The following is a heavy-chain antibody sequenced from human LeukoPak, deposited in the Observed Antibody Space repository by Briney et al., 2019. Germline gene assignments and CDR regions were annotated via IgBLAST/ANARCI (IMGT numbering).Heavy chain of an antibody. Sequence: PSETLSLTCTVSGGSISSSSYYWGWIRQPPGKGLEWIGSIYYSGSTYYNPSLKSRVTISVDTSKNQFSLKLSSVTAADTAVYYCARHHIAAALDYWGQGTLVTVSS. V-gene: IGHV4-39*07. CDR2: IYYSGST. CDR3: ARHHIAAALDY. CDR1: GGSISSSSYY. D-gene: IGHD6-13*01. J-gene: IGHJ4*02.